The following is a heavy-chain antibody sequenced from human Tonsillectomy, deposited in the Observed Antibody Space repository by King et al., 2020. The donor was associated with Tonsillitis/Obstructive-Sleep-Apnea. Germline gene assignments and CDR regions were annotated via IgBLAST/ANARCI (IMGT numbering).Heavy chain of an antibody. D-gene: IGHD5-24*01. CDR1: GFTFSSYG. CDR2: ISYDGSNK. Sequence: VQLVESGGGVVQPGRSLRLSCAASGFTFSSYGMHWVRQAPGKGLEWVAVISYDGSNKYYADSVKGRFTISRDNSKNTLYLQMNSLRAEDTAVYYCAKDRGRDGYNSGFSDYWGQGTLLTVSS. CDR3: AKDRGRDGYNSGFSDY. V-gene: IGHV3-30*18. J-gene: IGHJ4*02.